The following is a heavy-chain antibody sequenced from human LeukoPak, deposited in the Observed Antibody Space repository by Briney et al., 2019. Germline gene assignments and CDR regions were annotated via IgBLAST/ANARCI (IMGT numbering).Heavy chain of an antibody. CDR1: GFTFSSYA. D-gene: IGHD3-22*01. J-gene: IGHJ4*01. Sequence: GGSLRLSCAASGFTFSSYAMSWVRQAPGKGLEWVSAICGSGGTTYYADSVKGRSTISRDNSKNTPSLQMTSLRAEDTAVYYCAKRDKYYYDSSGYYPFDYWGQGTLVTVSS. V-gene: IGHV3-23*01. CDR3: AKRDKYYYDSSGYYPFDY. CDR2: ICGSGGTT.